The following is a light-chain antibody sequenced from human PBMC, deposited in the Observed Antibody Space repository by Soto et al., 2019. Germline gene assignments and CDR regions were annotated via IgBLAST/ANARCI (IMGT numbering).Light chain of an antibody. CDR1: QSISSY. Sequence: DVEMTQSPSSLSASVVYIFTITCXASQSISSYLNWYQQKPGKAPKLLIYAASSLQSGVPSRFSGSGSGTDFTLTISSLHPEDFATYYCQQSYSTPPTFGQGTKV. J-gene: IGKJ1*01. V-gene: IGKV1-39*01. CDR3: QQSYSTPPT. CDR2: AAS.